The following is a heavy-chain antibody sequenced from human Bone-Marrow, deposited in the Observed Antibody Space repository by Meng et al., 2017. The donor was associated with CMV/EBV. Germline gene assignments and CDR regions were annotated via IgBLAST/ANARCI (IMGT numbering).Heavy chain of an antibody. CDR3: ARSMTMVVTPAY. Sequence: GESLKISCAASGFTFSSYAMHWVRQAPGKGLEWVAVISYDGSNKYYADSVKGRFTISRDNSKNTLYLQMNSLRAEDTAVYYCARSMTMVVTPAYWGQGTLVNVFS. V-gene: IGHV3-30*04. CDR1: GFTFSSYA. D-gene: IGHD4-23*01. J-gene: IGHJ4*02. CDR2: ISYDGSNK.